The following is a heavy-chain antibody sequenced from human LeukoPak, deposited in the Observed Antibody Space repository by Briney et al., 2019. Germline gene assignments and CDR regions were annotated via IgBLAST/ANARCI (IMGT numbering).Heavy chain of an antibody. CDR2: ISGSGGST. V-gene: IGHV3-23*01. D-gene: IGHD3-22*01. Sequence: GGSLRLSCAASGFTFSSYAMSWVRQAPGKGLEWVSAISGSGGSTYYADSVKGRFTISRDNSKNTLYLQMNSQRAEDTAVYYCAKIDYDSSGYPERHFDYWGQGTLVTVSS. CDR1: GFTFSSYA. CDR3: AKIDYDSSGYPERHFDY. J-gene: IGHJ4*02.